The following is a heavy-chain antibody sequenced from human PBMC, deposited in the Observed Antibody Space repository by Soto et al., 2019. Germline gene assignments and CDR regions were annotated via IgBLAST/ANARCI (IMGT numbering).Heavy chain of an antibody. Sequence: GGSLRLSCAASGFTFSSYAMSWVRQAPGKGLEWVSAISGSGGSTYYADSVKGRFTISRDNSKNTLYLQMNSLRAEDTAVYYCAKAPYDFWSGFSGYYFDYWGQGTLVTVSS. J-gene: IGHJ4*02. V-gene: IGHV3-23*01. D-gene: IGHD3-3*01. CDR3: AKAPYDFWSGFSGYYFDY. CDR1: GFTFSSYA. CDR2: ISGSGGST.